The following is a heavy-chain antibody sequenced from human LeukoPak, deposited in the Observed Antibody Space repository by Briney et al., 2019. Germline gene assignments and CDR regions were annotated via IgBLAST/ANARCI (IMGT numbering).Heavy chain of an antibody. D-gene: IGHD6-13*01. Sequence: GGSLRLSCAASGFTFSNAWMSWVRQAPGKGLEWVANIKQDGSEKYYVDSVKGRFTISRDNAKNSLYLQMNSLRAEDTAVYYCARHYSSSWLYYYYYYMDVWGKGTTVTVSS. J-gene: IGHJ6*03. CDR2: IKQDGSEK. CDR1: GFTFSNAW. CDR3: ARHYSSSWLYYYYYYMDV. V-gene: IGHV3-7*01.